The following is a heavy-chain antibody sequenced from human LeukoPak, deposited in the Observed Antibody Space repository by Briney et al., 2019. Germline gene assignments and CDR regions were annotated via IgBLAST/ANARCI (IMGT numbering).Heavy chain of an antibody. D-gene: IGHD6-13*01. CDR1: GFTFSSYG. J-gene: IGHJ3*02. CDR3: AREGMYSSSWYRDAFDI. V-gene: IGHV3-66*01. CDR2: IYSGGST. Sequence: GGSLRLSCAASGFTFSSYGMHWVRQAPGKGLEWVSVIYSGGSTYYADSVKGRFTISRDNSKNTLYLQMNSLRAEDTAVYYCAREGMYSSSWYRDAFDIWGQGTMVTVSS.